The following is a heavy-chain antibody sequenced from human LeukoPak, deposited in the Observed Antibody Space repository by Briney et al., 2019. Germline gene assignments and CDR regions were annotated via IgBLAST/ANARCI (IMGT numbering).Heavy chain of an antibody. V-gene: IGHV4-34*01. CDR1: GGSFSGYY. Sequence: SETLSLTCAVYGGSFSGYYWSWIRQPPGKGLEWIGEINHSGSTNYNPSLKSRVTISVDTSKNQFSLKLSSVTAADTAVYYCARDLAMGEGFDYWGQGTLVTVSS. J-gene: IGHJ4*02. CDR3: ARDLAMGEGFDY. D-gene: IGHD3-16*01. CDR2: INHSGST.